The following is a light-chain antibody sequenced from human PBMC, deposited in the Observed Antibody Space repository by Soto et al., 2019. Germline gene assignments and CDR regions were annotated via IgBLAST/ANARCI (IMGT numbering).Light chain of an antibody. CDR3: AAWDDGRNDLYV. CDR1: SSNVGKNI. J-gene: IGLJ1*01. V-gene: IGLV1-44*01. CDR2: STD. Sequence: QSALRHPPSASRTPGHTVTISCSGSSSNVGKNIVNWYQQVPGTAPKLLIYSTDQRPSGVPDRFSGSKSGTSASLAISGLQSEDEADYYCAAWDDGRNDLYVIGSGTKVTVL.